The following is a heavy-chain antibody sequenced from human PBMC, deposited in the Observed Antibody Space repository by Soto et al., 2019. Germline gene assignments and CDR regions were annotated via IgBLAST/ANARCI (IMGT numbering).Heavy chain of an antibody. V-gene: IGHV3-23*01. D-gene: IGHD6-19*01. CDR2: ISGSGGST. CDR1: GFTFSSYA. CDR3: ARDRSSGWKFDY. Sequence: EVQLLESGGGLVQPGGSLRLSCAASGFTFSSYAMSWVRQAPGKGLEWVSAISGSGGSTYYADSVKGRFTISRDNSKNTLYLQMNSLRAEDTAVYYCARDRSSGWKFDYWGQGTLVTVSS. J-gene: IGHJ4*02.